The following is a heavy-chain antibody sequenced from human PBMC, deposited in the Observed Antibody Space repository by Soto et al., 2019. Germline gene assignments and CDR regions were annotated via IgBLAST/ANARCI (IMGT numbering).Heavy chain of an antibody. V-gene: IGHV1-18*04. CDR2: ISAYNGNT. J-gene: IGHJ5*02. Sequence: ASVKVSCKASGYTFTSYGISWVRQAPGQGLEWMGWISAYNGNTNYAQKLQGRVTMTTDTSTSTAYMELRSLRSDDTAVYYCAREGYCSSTSCCRGNWFDTWGQGTLVTVSS. D-gene: IGHD2-2*01. CDR3: AREGYCSSTSCCRGNWFDT. CDR1: GYTFTSYG.